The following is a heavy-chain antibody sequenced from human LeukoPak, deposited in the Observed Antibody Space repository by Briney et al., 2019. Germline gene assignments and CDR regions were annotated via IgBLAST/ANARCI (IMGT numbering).Heavy chain of an antibody. CDR1: GFMFSIYW. J-gene: IGHJ6*02. Sequence: PGGSLRLSCAASGFMFSIYWMNWARQAPGKGLEWVASINHNGNVNYYVDSVKGRFTISRDNAKNSLYLQMSNLRAEDTAVYFCARGGGLDVWGQGATVTVSS. CDR2: INHNGNVN. CDR3: ARGGGLDV. D-gene: IGHD3-16*01. V-gene: IGHV3-7*03.